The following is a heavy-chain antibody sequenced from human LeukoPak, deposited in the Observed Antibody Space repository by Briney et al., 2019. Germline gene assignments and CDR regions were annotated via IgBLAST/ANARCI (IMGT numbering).Heavy chain of an antibody. Sequence: ASVKVSCKASGYTFTSYYMHWVRQAPGQGLEWMGIINPSGGSTSYAQKFQGRVTMIRDTSTSTAYMELSSLRSEDTAVYYCAADEHCSSTSCYPYYFDYWGQGTLVTVSS. CDR2: INPSGGST. V-gene: IGHV1-46*01. CDR3: AADEHCSSTSCYPYYFDY. J-gene: IGHJ4*02. CDR1: GYTFTSYY. D-gene: IGHD2-2*01.